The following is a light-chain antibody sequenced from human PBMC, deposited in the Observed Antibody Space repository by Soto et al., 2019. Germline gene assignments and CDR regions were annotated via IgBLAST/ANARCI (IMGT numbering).Light chain of an antibody. CDR3: SSFTNNNTPHVV. Sequence: LTQPSSLSVSPGQSITISFTGTDSDVGGYNYVSWYQQHPDKAPKLMIYGVYNRPSGVSNRFSGSKSGNTASLTISGLQAEDEADYYCSSFTNNNTPHVVFGGGTKVTVL. V-gene: IGLV2-14*01. CDR1: DSDVGGYNY. CDR2: GVY. J-gene: IGLJ2*01.